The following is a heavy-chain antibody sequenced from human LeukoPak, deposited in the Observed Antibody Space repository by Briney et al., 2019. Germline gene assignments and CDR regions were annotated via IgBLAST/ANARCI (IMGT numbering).Heavy chain of an antibody. CDR1: GYTLTELS. CDR3: AQYCTNGVCRYYFDY. J-gene: IGHJ4*02. Sequence: ASVKVSCKVSGYTLTELSMHWVRQAPGKGLERMGGFDPEDGETIYAQKFQGRVTMTEDTSTDTAYMELSSLRSEDTAVYYCAQYCTNGVCRYYFDYWGQGTLVTVSS. CDR2: FDPEDGET. D-gene: IGHD2-8*01. V-gene: IGHV1-24*01.